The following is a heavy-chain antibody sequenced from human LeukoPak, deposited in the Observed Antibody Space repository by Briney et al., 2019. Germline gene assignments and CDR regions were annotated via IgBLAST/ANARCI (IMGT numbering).Heavy chain of an antibody. CDR1: GGSISSYY. V-gene: IGHV4-59*01. Sequence: SETLSLTCTVSGGSISSYYWSWIRQPPGKGLEWIGYIYYSGSTNYNPSLKSRVTISVDTSKNQFSLKLSSVTAADTAVYYCARGSAYYYDSSGYYLYYFDYWGQGTLVTVSS. J-gene: IGHJ4*02. CDR3: ARGSAYYYDSSGYYLYYFDY. D-gene: IGHD3-22*01. CDR2: IYYSGST.